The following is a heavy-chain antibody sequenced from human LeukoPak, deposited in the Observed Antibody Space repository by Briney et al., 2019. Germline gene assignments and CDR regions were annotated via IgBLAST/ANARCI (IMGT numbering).Heavy chain of an antibody. D-gene: IGHD5-18*01. CDR2: IYYSGST. V-gene: IGHV4-39*01. Sequence: SETLSLTCTVSGGSNSSSSYYWGWIRQPPGKGLEWIGSIYYSGSTYYNPSLKSRVTISVDTSKNQFSLKLSSVTAADTAVYYCARHVDTAMVLDYWGQGTLVTVSS. CDR1: GGSNSSSSYY. J-gene: IGHJ4*02. CDR3: ARHVDTAMVLDY.